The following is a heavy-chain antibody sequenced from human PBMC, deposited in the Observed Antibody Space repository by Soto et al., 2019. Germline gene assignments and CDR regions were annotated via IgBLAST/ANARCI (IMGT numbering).Heavy chain of an antibody. CDR2: ISSDNGNT. CDR3: ASDQGITTLGVYSMYYYGMDF. J-gene: IGHJ6*02. D-gene: IGHD3-3*01. V-gene: IGHV1-18*01. CDR1: GYTCTSSG. Sequence: QVQLVQSGAEVKKPGASVKVSCKASGYTCTSSGISWLRQAPGQGLEWMGWISSDNGNTNYAQHLQGRVSMTTDTSTRTDYMDLRSLRSADTAVYYCASDQGITTLGVYSMYYYGMDFWGQGTTVTVSS.